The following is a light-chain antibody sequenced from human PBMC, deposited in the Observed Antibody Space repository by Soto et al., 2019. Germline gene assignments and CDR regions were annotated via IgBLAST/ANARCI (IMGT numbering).Light chain of an antibody. J-gene: IGKJ3*01. CDR2: ETS. Sequence: EIVMTQSPGTLSVSPGERATLSCRASQNIRSNLAWYQQKPGQAPRLLIYETSIRAPGIPDRFSGSGSGTEFTLTISSLQSEDFAVYHCQKYNNWPPFTVGPGTKVDI. CDR1: QNIRSN. V-gene: IGKV3-15*01. CDR3: QKYNNWPPFT.